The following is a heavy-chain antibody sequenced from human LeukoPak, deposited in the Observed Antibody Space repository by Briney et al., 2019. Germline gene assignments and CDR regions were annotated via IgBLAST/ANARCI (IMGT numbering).Heavy chain of an antibody. CDR1: GFTVSRNY. V-gene: IGHV3-53*01. J-gene: IGHJ4*02. Sequence: GGSLRLSCAASGFTVSRNYMSWVRQAPGKGLEWVSVISGGDNTYYTDSVKGRFTISRDNSKSTLYLQMNSLRAEDTAVYYCARVNSGSYWVFDYWGQGTLVTVSS. CDR2: ISGGDNT. CDR3: ARVNSGSYWVFDY. D-gene: IGHD1-26*01.